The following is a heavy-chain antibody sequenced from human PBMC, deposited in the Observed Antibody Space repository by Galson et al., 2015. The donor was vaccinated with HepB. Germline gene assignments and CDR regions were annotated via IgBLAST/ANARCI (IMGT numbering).Heavy chain of an antibody. CDR3: ARAHYYDNTDYDYFDY. CDR2: INPSGGST. Sequence: SVKVSCKASGYSFISYYIHWVRQAPGQGLEWMEKINPSGGSTSYAQKFQGRLTVTRDTSTSTVYMELSSLRSEDTAVYYCARAHYYDNTDYDYFDYWGQGTLVTVSS. D-gene: IGHD3-22*01. J-gene: IGHJ4*02. CDR1: GYSFISYY. V-gene: IGHV1-46*03.